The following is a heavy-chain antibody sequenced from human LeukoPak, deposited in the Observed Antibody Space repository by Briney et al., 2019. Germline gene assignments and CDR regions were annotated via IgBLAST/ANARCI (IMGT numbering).Heavy chain of an antibody. J-gene: IGHJ3*02. CDR1: GFTVNSNY. V-gene: IGHV3-53*01. Sequence: PGGSLRLSCAASGFTVNSNYMSWVRQAPGKGLEWVSVIYSGGSTYYADSVKGRFTISRDNSKNTLYLQMDSLRAEDTAVYYCARDPIPGSGYSGSSNGAFDIWSQGTMVTVSS. D-gene: IGHD1-26*01. CDR3: ARDPIPGSGYSGSSNGAFDI. CDR2: IYSGGST.